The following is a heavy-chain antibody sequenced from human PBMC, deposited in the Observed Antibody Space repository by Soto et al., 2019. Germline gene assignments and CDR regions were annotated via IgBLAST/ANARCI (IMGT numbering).Heavy chain of an antibody. J-gene: IGHJ4*02. V-gene: IGHV4-61*01. CDR2: VYHTGRT. D-gene: IGHD3-3*01. CDR1: GGSFKSGSYS. Sequence: QVQLQESGPGLVKPSETLSLTCTVSGGSFKSGSYSWSWIRQPPGKGLEWIGYVYHTGRTSYNPSLKSRVSISMDTSKNQFALKLDSVTASHRAVYFWARDFAYFDSWGQGTLVTVSS. CDR3: ARDFAYFDS.